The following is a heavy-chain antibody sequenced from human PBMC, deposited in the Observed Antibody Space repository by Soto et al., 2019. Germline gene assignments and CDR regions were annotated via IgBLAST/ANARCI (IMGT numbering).Heavy chain of an antibody. J-gene: IGHJ5*02. CDR3: ARWQRFSAWFDP. CDR1: GGDISTYY. D-gene: IGHD3-3*01. V-gene: IGHV4-4*07. Sequence: QVQLQESGPGLVKPSETLSLTCTVSGGDISTYYWTWIRQPAGKGLEWIGRIYSSGSTKYNPSLKSRVTMSLDTSKNQFSLRLSSVTAADTAVYYCARWQRFSAWFDPWGQGTLVTVSS. CDR2: IYSSGST.